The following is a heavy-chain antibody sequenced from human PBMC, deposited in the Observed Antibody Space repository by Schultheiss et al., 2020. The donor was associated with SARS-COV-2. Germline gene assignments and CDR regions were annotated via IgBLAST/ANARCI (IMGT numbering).Heavy chain of an antibody. J-gene: IGHJ4*02. CDR1: GFTFSDYY. CDR3: ARGQVSSGWYGNFDY. Sequence: GGSLRLSCAASGFTFSDYYMSWIRQAPGKGLEWVSYISSSSSYTNYADSVNGRFTISRDNAKNSLYLQMNSLRAEDTAVYYCARGQVSSGWYGNFDYWGQGTLVTVSS. CDR2: ISSSSSYT. V-gene: IGHV3-11*06. D-gene: IGHD6-19*01.